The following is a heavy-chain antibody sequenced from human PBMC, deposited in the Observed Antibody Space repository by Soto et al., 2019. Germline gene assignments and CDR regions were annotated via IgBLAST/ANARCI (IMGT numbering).Heavy chain of an antibody. CDR3: ERLYRGELLMSGAFDI. D-gene: IGHD3-10*01. CDR2: IIPIFGTA. CDR1: GGTFSSYA. J-gene: IGHJ3*02. Sequence: QVQLVQSGAEVKKPGSSVKVSCKASGGTFSSYAISWVRQAPGQGIEWMGGIIPIFGTANYAKKFQGRVTITADESTSTAYMEMSSLRSEDTAVYYFERLYRGELLMSGAFDIWGQGTMVTVS. V-gene: IGHV1-69*01.